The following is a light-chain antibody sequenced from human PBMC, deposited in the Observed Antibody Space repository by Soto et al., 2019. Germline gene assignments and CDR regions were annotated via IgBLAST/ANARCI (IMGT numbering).Light chain of an antibody. J-gene: IGLJ2*01. Sequence: QSALTQPASVSGSPGQSITISCTGTSSDVGNYNLVSWYQQHPGKAPKLMIYEGSKRPSGVSNRFSGSKSGNTASLTISGLQAEDEADYYCCLYAGSTTFRVLFGGGTKLTVL. V-gene: IGLV2-23*03. CDR1: SSDVGNYNL. CDR3: CLYAGSTTFRVL. CDR2: EGS.